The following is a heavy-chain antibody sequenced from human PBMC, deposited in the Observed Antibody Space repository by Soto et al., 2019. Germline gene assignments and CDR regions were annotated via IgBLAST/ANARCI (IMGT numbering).Heavy chain of an antibody. Sequence: PSETLSLTCNVSGGSIGSYYWNWLRQPAGKGLEWIGYVYYTGGTNYNSSLEGRATISVDSSKNQVSLNLRSVTAADSATYYCARVITYHYGMDVWGQGITVTLSS. D-gene: IGHD3-16*01. CDR1: GGSIGSYY. V-gene: IGHV4-59*01. CDR2: VYYTGGT. CDR3: ARVITYHYGMDV. J-gene: IGHJ6*02.